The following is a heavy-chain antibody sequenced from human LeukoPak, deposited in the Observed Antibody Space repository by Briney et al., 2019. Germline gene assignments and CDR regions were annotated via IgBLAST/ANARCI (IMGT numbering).Heavy chain of an antibody. V-gene: IGHV6-1*01. CDR3: ARDFGTTGWHTFDY. Sequence: SQTLSLTCVVSGDSVSSKNGAWHWIRQSPSRGLEWLGRTYYRSKWYNDYAESMEGRMTISQDTSKNQYSLNLNSVTPDGTAVYYCARDFGTTGWHTFDYWGQGTLVTVSS. CDR2: TYYRSKWYN. D-gene: IGHD6-19*01. CDR1: GDSVSSKNGA. J-gene: IGHJ4*02.